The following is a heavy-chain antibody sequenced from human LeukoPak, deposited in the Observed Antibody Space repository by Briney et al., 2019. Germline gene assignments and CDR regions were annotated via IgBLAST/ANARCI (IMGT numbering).Heavy chain of an antibody. V-gene: IGHV3-21*01. CDR2: ISSSSSYI. CDR1: GFTFSSYS. Sequence: GGSLRLSCAASGFTFSSYSMNRVRQAPGKGLEWVSSISSSSSYIYYADSVKGRFTISRDNAKNSLYLQMNSLRAEDTAVYYCARVYDSSGYYYFAPANYFDYWGQGTLVTVSS. J-gene: IGHJ4*02. D-gene: IGHD3-22*01. CDR3: ARVYDSSGYYYFAPANYFDY.